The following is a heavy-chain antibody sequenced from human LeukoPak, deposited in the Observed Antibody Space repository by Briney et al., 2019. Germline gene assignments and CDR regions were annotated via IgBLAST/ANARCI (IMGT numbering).Heavy chain of an antibody. CDR3: ARGGRRAYYCSSTSCYLFDY. J-gene: IGHJ4*02. D-gene: IGHD2-2*01. CDR2: MNPNSGNT. V-gene: IGHV1-8*01. Sequence: GASVKVSCKASGYTFTSYDINWVRQATGQGLEWMGWMNPNSGNTGYAQKFQGRVTMTRNTSISTAYMELSSLRSEDTAVYYCARGGRRAYYCSSTSCYLFDYWGQGTLVTVSS. CDR1: GYTFTSYD.